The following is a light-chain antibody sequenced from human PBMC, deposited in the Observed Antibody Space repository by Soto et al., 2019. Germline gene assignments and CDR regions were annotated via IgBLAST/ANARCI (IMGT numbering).Light chain of an antibody. J-gene: IGLJ2*01. CDR1: SSDY. CDR3: CSYAGRRTFGAI. V-gene: IGLV2-23*02. Sequence: QSALTQPASVSGSPGQSITISCTGTSSDYVSWYQQHPDKAPKLMIYEVSNRPSGVSDRFSGSKSANTASLTISGLQAEDEANYYCCSYAGRRTFGAIFGGGTKLTVL. CDR2: EVS.